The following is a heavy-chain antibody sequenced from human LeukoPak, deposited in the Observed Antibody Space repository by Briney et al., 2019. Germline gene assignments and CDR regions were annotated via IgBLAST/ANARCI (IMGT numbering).Heavy chain of an antibody. J-gene: IGHJ4*02. V-gene: IGHV3-21*01. CDR3: ARTSEYSSSSGMAC. D-gene: IGHD6-6*01. CDR2: ISISSTYI. Sequence: GGSLRLSCAASGFFLSSYSMNWVRQAPGKGLEWASSISISSTYIYYADSIKGRFTISRDNAKNSLFLQMNSLRAEDTAIYYCARTSEYSSSSGMACWGQGTLVTVSS. CDR1: GFFLSSYS.